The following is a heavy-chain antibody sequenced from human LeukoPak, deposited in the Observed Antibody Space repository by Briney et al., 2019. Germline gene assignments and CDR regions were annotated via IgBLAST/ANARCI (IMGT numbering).Heavy chain of an antibody. J-gene: IGHJ6*02. V-gene: IGHV1-2*06. CDR2: INPNSGGT. D-gene: IGHD3-3*01. CDR1: GYTFTGYY. CDR3: ARATQFTPPLTIFGGYYYYGMDV. Sequence: ASVKVSCKASGYTFTGYYMHWVRQAPGQGLEWMGRINPNSGGTNYAQKFQGRVTMTRDTSISTAYMELSRLRSDDTAVYYCARATQFTPPLTIFGGYYYYGMDVWGRGTTVTVSS.